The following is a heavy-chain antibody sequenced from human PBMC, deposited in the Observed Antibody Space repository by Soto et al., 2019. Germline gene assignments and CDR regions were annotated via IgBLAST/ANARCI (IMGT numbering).Heavy chain of an antibody. J-gene: IGHJ4*02. CDR1: GYTFTSYY. D-gene: IGHD3-9*01. CDR2: INPSGGST. Sequence: QVQLVQSGAEVKKPGASVKVSCKASGYTFTSYYMHWVRQAPGQGLEWMGIINPSGGSTSYAQMFQGRVTMTRDTSTSTVYMELSSLRSEDTAVYYCAREANLRDYDYWGQGTLVTVSS. CDR3: AREANLRDYDY. V-gene: IGHV1-46*01.